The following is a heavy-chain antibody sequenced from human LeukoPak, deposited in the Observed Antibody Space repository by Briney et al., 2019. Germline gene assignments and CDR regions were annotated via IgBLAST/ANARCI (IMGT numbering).Heavy chain of an antibody. V-gene: IGHV4-59*01. CDR1: GGSISGYY. CDR3: ARALQNYYYGMDV. J-gene: IGHJ6*02. Sequence: PLETLSLTCTVSGGSISGYYWSWIRQPPGKGLEWIGYIFYSGSTTYNPSLKSRVTISQDTSKNQVPLMLSSVTAADTAVYYCARALQNYYYGMDVWGQGTSVTVSS. CDR2: IFYSGST.